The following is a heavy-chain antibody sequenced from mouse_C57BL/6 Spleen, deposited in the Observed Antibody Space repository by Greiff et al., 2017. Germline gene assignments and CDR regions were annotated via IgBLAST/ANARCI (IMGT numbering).Heavy chain of an antibody. V-gene: IGHV1-53*01. J-gene: IGHJ4*01. CDR1: GYTFTSYW. D-gene: IGHD1-1*01. CDR2: INPSNGGT. Sequence: VQLQQPGTELVKPGASVKLSCKASGYTFTSYWMHWVKQRPGQGLEWIGNINPSNGGTNYNEKFKSKATLTVDKSSSTAYMQLSSLTSEDSAVYYCARSFITTVVADYYAMDYWGQGTSVTVSS. CDR3: ARSFITTVVADYYAMDY.